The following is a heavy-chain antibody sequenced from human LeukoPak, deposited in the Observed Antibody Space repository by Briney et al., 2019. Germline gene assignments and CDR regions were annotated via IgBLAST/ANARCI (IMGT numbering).Heavy chain of an antibody. V-gene: IGHV1-2*02. J-gene: IGHJ4*02. CDR2: INPNSGGT. CDR1: GYTFTGYY. CDR3: ARGQFYYGDYGQPLLRPNDY. D-gene: IGHD4-17*01. Sequence: ASVKVSCKASGYTFTGYYMHWVRQAPGQGLEWMGWINPNSGGTNYAQKFQGRVTMTRDTSISTAYMELSRLRSDDTAVYYCARGQFYYGDYGQPLLRPNDYWGQGTLVTVSS.